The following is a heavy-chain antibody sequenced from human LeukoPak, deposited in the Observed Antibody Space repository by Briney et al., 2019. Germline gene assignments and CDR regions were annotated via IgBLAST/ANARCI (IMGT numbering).Heavy chain of an antibody. J-gene: IGHJ4*02. D-gene: IGHD5-12*01. Sequence: PGGSLRLSCAASGFTFSSYSMNWVRQAPGKGLEWVSSISSSSSYIYYADSVKGRFTISRDNAKNSLYLQMNSLRAEDAAVYYCARIPSGYDFDFEFDYWSQGTLVTVSS. CDR1: GFTFSSYS. V-gene: IGHV3-21*01. CDR2: ISSSSSYI. CDR3: ARIPSGYDFDFEFDY.